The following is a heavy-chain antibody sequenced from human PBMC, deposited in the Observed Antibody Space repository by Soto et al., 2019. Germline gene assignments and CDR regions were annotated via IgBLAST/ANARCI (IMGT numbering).Heavy chain of an antibody. D-gene: IGHD6-13*01. J-gene: IGHJ4*02. CDR2: ISYSGTT. Sequence: QVRLQESGPGLVKPSQTLSLTCTVSGGSIRSGGYYWSWIRQHPGKGLEWIGYISYSGTTYYNPSLEGRVTISADTAKNQFSLKVISVTAADTAVYYCARRIAIACLFDFWGQGTLVTVSS. CDR1: GGSIRSGGYY. CDR3: ARRIAIACLFDF. V-gene: IGHV4-31*03.